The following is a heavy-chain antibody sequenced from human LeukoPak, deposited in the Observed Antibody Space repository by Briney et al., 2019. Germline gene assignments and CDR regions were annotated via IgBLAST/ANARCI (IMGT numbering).Heavy chain of an antibody. D-gene: IGHD3-10*01. J-gene: IGHJ5*02. CDR1: GGSISSSSYY. V-gene: IGHV3-72*01. CDR2: TRNKANSYTT. Sequence: LSLTCTVSGGSISSSSYYWGWVRQAPGKGLEWVGRTRNKANSYTTEYAASVKGRFTISRDDSKNSLYLQMNSLKTEDTAVYYCARQTMVRATQVEWFDPWGQGTLVTVSS. CDR3: ARQTMVRATQVEWFDP.